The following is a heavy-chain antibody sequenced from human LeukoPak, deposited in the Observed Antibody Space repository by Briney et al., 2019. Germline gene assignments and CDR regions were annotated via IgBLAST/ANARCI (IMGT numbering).Heavy chain of an antibody. CDR1: GGSINTRSYY. CDR3: ARLPILGVVDY. Sequence: SETLPLTCSVSGGSINTRSYYWGWIRQPPGKGLEWIGSIYYGGLTYYNPSLKSRVTLSADTSRNHFFLKVNSVTAADTSVYYCARLPILGVVDYWGQGILVTVSS. D-gene: IGHD1-26*01. CDR2: IYYGGLT. V-gene: IGHV4-39*02. J-gene: IGHJ4*02.